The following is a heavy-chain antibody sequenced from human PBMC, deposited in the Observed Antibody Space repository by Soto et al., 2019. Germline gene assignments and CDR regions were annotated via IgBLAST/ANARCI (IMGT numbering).Heavy chain of an antibody. V-gene: IGHV1-69*13. CDR3: ARGLIAVAGTGEDY. CDR2: IIPIFGTA. Sequence: GASVKVSCKASGGTFSSYAISWVRQAPGQGLEWMGGIIPIFGTANYAQKFQGRVTITADESTSTAYMELSSLRSEDTAVYYCARGLIAVAGTGEDYWGQGTLVTFSS. D-gene: IGHD6-19*01. CDR1: GGTFSSYA. J-gene: IGHJ4*02.